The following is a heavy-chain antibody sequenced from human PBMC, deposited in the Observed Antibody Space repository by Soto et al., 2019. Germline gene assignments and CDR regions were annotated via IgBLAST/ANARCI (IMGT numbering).Heavy chain of an antibody. CDR2: IYWDDDE. V-gene: IGHV2-5*02. J-gene: IGHJ4*02. D-gene: IGHD6-6*01. CDR3: ARSVEALPVRGALDS. Sequence: QITLKESGPTLVKPTETLTLTCTFSGFPLSTSGVGVGWIRQPPGKALEWLAFIYWDDDERYSPSLQSRLTITKDTSINRVVLTMTNMDPVDTATYYCARSVEALPVRGALDSWGPGTLVTVSS. CDR1: GFPLSTSGVG.